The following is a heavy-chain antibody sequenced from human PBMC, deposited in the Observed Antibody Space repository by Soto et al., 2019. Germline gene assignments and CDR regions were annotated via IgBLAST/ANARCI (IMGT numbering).Heavy chain of an antibody. CDR3: ASLKGAIYGMDV. V-gene: IGHV3-11*06. CDR2: ISSSSSYT. J-gene: IGHJ6*02. D-gene: IGHD1-26*01. Sequence: GGSLRLSCAASGFTFSDYYMSWIRQAPGKGLEWVPYISSSSSYTNYADSVKGRFTISRDNAKNSLYLQMNSLRAEDTAVYYCASLKGAIYGMDVWGQGTTVTVSS. CDR1: GFTFSDYY.